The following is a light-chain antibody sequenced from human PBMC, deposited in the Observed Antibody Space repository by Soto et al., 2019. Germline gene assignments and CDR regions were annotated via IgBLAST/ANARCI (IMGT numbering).Light chain of an antibody. J-gene: IGKJ4*01. CDR2: VAS. CDR1: QSVNSN. CDR3: QQYNDWPLT. V-gene: IGKV3-15*01. Sequence: EIVMTQSPATLSVSPGERVTLSCRASQSVNSNLAWYQQKPGQTPKLLIYVASTRATGIPARFSGSGSGTEFTLTISSLQSEDFAIYDGQQYNDWPLTFGGGTKVEFK.